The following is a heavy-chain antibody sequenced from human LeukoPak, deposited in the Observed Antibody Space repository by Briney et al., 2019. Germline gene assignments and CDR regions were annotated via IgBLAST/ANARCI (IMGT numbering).Heavy chain of an antibody. CDR2: INPSGGST. Sequence: GASVKVSCKASGYTFTSYYMHWVRQAPGQGLEWMGIINPSGGSTNYAQKFQGRVTMTRDTSTSIVYMELSSLRSEDTAVYYCARVGYCSGGSCPYGMDVWGQGTTVTVSS. CDR1: GYTFTSYY. D-gene: IGHD2-15*01. J-gene: IGHJ6*02. V-gene: IGHV1-46*01. CDR3: ARVGYCSGGSCPYGMDV.